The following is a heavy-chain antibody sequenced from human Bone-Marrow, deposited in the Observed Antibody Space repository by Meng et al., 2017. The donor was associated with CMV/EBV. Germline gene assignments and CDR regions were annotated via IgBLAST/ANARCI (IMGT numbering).Heavy chain of an antibody. V-gene: IGHV3-7*01. Sequence: GESLKISCAASGFTFSTPWMNWVRQAPGEGLKWVANIGPDGSAKHYVDSVKGRFTISRDNAKNSLYLQVNNLRTEDTAMYYCTKGLLFGGQGTLVTVSS. D-gene: IGHD3-10*01. CDR2: IGPDGSAK. CDR1: GFTFSTPW. CDR3: TKGLLF. J-gene: IGHJ4*02.